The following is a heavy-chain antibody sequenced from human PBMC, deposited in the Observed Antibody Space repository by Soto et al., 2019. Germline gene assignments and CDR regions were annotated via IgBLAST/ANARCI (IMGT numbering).Heavy chain of an antibody. CDR2: VSHDGRNT. D-gene: IGHD6-19*01. V-gene: IGHV3-30*18. CDR3: AKGGRQWLVTSAFNY. J-gene: IGHJ4*02. CDR1: GFTFSDYA. Sequence: VQLVESGGGVVQPGRSLRLSCAASGFTFSDYAMHWVRQAPGKGLEWVAVVSHDGRNTPYADSVKGRFTISRDSSKNTVSLEMTSLGVEDTAVYYCAKGGRQWLVTSAFNYWGQGALVTVSS.